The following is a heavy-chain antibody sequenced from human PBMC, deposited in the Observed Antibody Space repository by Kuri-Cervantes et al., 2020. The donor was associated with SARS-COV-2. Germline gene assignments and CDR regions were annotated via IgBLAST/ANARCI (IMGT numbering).Heavy chain of an antibody. V-gene: IGHV4-59*01. D-gene: IGHD3-3*01. J-gene: IGHJ5*02. Sequence: SEILSLTCLVSGGSIRNYYWSWIRQPQGKGLEWIGDICKGGSTNSNPSLKTRVSISVDTSKNQFSLRLSSVTAADTAVYFCAKYGTGDYLSTYFGRRSWFDPWGQGTLVTVSS. CDR2: ICKGGST. CDR3: AKYGTGDYLSTYFGRRSWFDP. CDR1: GGSIRNYY.